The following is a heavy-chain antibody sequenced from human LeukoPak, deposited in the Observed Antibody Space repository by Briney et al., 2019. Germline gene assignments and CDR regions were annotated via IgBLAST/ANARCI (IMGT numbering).Heavy chain of an antibody. Sequence: PSETLSLTCTVSGGSITSRAYYWGWIRQPPGKGPEWIGSVYYSGSTYHNPSLKSRVTMSVDTSKNQFSLKLSSVTAADTAVYYCASLDYGGNYVDDWGRGTLVTVSS. V-gene: IGHV4-39*07. D-gene: IGHD4-23*01. CDR3: ASLDYGGNYVDD. CDR2: VYYSGST. J-gene: IGHJ4*02. CDR1: GGSITSRAYY.